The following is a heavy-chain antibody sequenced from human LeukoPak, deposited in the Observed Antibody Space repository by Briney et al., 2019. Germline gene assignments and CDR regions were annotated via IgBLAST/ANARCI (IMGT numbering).Heavy chain of an antibody. Sequence: SETLSLTCTVSGGSISSGNYFWNWMRQPAGKGLDWIGRIYPSGSTNYNPSLKSRVTISVDMSKNQFSLRLSSVTAADTAVYYCARESTQGVMDVWGQGTMVTVSS. D-gene: IGHD2-21*01. CDR2: IYPSGST. V-gene: IGHV4-61*02. J-gene: IGHJ3*01. CDR3: ARESTQGVMDV. CDR1: GGSISSGNYF.